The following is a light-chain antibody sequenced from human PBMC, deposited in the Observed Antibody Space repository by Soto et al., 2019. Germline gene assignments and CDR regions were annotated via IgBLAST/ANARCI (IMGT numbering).Light chain of an antibody. CDR3: SSYTTSSTYV. CDR1: SCDVGGYNY. CDR2: DVG. Sequence: QSALTQPASVSGSPGQSITISCTGTSCDVGGYNYVSWYQQHPGKAPKVMIYDVGSRPSGVSNRFSGSKSGNTASLSISGLQAEDEADYYCSSYTTSSTYVFGTGTKVTVL. V-gene: IGLV2-14*01. J-gene: IGLJ1*01.